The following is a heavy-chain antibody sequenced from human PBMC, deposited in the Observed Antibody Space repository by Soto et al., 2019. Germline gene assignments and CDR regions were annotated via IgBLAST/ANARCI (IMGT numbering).Heavy chain of an antibody. CDR3: AKDRDYPRDYFHY. D-gene: IGHD3-10*01. V-gene: IGHV3-23*01. CDR1: GFTFSSYA. J-gene: IGHJ4*02. CDR2: VSGNGQGI. Sequence: GGSLRLSCAASGFTFSSYAMSWVRQAPGKGLEWVSAVSGNGQGIYYADSVRGRFTISRDNSKNTVFLHMDSLRAEDTAVYYCAKDRDYPRDYFHYWGQGTL.